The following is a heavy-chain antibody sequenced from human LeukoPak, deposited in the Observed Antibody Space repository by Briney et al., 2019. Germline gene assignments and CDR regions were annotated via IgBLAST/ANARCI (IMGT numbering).Heavy chain of an antibody. CDR2: IIPIFGTA. CDR3: ARDLQQLVSNAFDI. D-gene: IGHD6-13*01. J-gene: IGHJ3*02. CDR1: GGTFSSYA. Sequence: TSVKVSCKASGGTFSSYAISWVRQAPGQGLEWIGGIIPIFGTANYAQKFQGRVTITADESTSTAYMELSSLRSEDTAVYYCARDLQQLVSNAFDIWGQRTMVTVSS. V-gene: IGHV1-69*13.